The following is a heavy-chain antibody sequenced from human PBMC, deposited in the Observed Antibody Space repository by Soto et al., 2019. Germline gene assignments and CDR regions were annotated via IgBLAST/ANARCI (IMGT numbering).Heavy chain of an antibody. CDR3: VRPNFGALTHFDF. CDR2: IFPGDSDT. Sequence: GXVRETPLRGLEWMGIIFPGDSDTRYNPSFEGQVTVSADESISTAYLQCNTLKASDTAMYYCVRPNFGALTHFDFWGQGTLVTVSS. V-gene: IGHV5-51*01. D-gene: IGHD3-16*01. J-gene: IGHJ4*02.